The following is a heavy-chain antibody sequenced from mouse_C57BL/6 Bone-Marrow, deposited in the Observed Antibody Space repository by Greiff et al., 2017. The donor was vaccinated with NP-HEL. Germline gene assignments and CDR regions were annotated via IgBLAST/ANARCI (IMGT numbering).Heavy chain of an antibody. CDR3: ARKGHWYFDY. CDR1: GYTFTSYW. Sequence: QVQLQQPGAELVKPGASVKLSCKASGYTFTSYWMHWVKQRPGQGLEWIGMIHPNSGSTNYNEKFQSKATLTVHKSSSTAYMQLSSLTTEDSAVDYCARKGHWYFDYWGQGTTLTVSS. V-gene: IGHV1-64*01. J-gene: IGHJ2*01. D-gene: IGHD3-3*01. CDR2: IHPNSGST.